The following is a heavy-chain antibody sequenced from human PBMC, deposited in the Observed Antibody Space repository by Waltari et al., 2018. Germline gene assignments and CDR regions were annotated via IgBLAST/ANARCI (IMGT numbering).Heavy chain of an antibody. CDR2: ISSSSSYI. CDR1: GFTFSSIS. Sequence: EVQLVESGGGLVKPGGSLRLSCAASGFTFSSISMTWVRQAPGKGLEWVSSISSSSSYIYYADSVKGRFTISRDNAKNSLYLQMNSLRAEDTAVYYCARVPSNSGSYLDYWGQGTLVTVSS. J-gene: IGHJ4*02. D-gene: IGHD1-26*01. V-gene: IGHV3-21*01. CDR3: ARVPSNSGSYLDY.